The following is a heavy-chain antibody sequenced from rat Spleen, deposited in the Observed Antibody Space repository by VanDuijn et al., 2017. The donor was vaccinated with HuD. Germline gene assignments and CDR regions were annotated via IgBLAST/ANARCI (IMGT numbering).Heavy chain of an antibody. Sequence: EVQLVESGGGLVQPGRSLKLSCAASGFTFTNYWMTWIRQAPGKGLEWVASITNTGGSTYYPDSVKGRFTISRDNAKSTLYLQMNSLRSEDTATYYCTRDRYYSDYFDYWGQGVMVTVSS. CDR3: TRDRYYSDYFDY. CDR2: ITNTGGST. J-gene: IGHJ2*01. D-gene: IGHD1-1*01. V-gene: IGHV5-31*01. CDR1: GFTFTNYW.